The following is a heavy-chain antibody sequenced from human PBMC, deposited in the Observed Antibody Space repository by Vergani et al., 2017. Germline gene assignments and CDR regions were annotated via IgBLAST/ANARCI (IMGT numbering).Heavy chain of an antibody. D-gene: IGHD6-19*01. J-gene: IGHJ4*02. V-gene: IGHV3-23*01. CDR3: AKDHRGIAVAGTRVDY. Sequence: EVQLLESGGGLVQPGGSLRLSCAASGFTFSSYAMSWVRQAPGKGLEWVSAISGSGGSTYYADSVEGRFTISRDNSKNTLYLQMNSLRAEDTAVYYCAKDHRGIAVAGTRVDYWGQGTMVTVYS. CDR1: GFTFSSYA. CDR2: ISGSGGST.